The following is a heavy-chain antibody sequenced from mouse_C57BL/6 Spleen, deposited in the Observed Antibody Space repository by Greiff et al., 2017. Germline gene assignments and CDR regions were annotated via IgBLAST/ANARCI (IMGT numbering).Heavy chain of an antibody. CDR3: ARSELGRYYFDY. Sequence: VQLKQSGPELVKPGASVKIPCKASGYTFTDYNMDWVKQSHGKSLEWIGDINPNNGGTIYNQKFKGKATLTVDKSSSTAYMELRSLTSEDTAVYYCARSELGRYYFDYWGQGTTLTVSS. D-gene: IGHD4-1*01. CDR1: GYTFTDYN. J-gene: IGHJ2*01. CDR2: INPNNGGT. V-gene: IGHV1-18*01.